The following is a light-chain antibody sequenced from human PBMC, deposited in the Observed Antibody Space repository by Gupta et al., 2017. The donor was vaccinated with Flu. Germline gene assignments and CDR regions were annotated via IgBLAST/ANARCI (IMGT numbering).Light chain of an antibody. CDR1: QSGLDSSNNKNS. V-gene: IGKV4-1*01. CDR2: WAS. Sequence: SLGERATINCKSSQSGLDSSNNKNSLAWYQQKPGQPPKLLIYWASTRESGVPDRFSGSGSGTDFTLTISSLQAGDVAVYYCQQYHSTPQTFGHGTKVEIK. J-gene: IGKJ1*01. CDR3: QQYHSTPQT.